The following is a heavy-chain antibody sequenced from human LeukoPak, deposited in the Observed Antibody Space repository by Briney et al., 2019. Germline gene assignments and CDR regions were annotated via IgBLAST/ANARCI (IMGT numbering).Heavy chain of an antibody. CDR2: IKQDGSEK. CDR3: ARYLVLDY. CDR1: GFNLSRYW. J-gene: IGHJ4*02. V-gene: IGHV3-7*01. Sequence: PGGPLRLSCAASGFNLSRYWMSWVRQAPGKGLEGGANIKQDGSEKYYVDRVKGRFTISRDNPKNSLYLQMNSLRAEDTAVYYCARYLVLDYWGQGTLVTVSS.